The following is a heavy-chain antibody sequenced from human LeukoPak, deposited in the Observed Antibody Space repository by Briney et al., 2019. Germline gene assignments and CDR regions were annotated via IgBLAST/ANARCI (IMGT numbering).Heavy chain of an antibody. J-gene: IGHJ4*02. CDR2: IYYTGNT. CDR1: GGSISSSSYY. Sequence: SETLSLTCTVSGGSISSSSYYWGWIRQPPGKGLEWIGSIYYTGNTYYNASLKSRVTISIDTSNNQISLRLISVTATDTAMYYCARQTGSGLFTLPGGQGTLVTVSS. V-gene: IGHV4-39*01. D-gene: IGHD3/OR15-3a*01. CDR3: ARQTGSGLFTLP.